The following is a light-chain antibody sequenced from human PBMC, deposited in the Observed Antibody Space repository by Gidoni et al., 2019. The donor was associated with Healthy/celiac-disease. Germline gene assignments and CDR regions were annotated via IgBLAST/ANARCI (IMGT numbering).Light chain of an antibody. CDR3: QQYNNWPLT. CDR1: QSVSSN. V-gene: IGKV3-15*01. CDR2: GAS. J-gene: IGKJ4*01. Sequence: EIVMTQSPATLSVSPGERATLSCRASQSVSSNLAWYQQKPGQAPRLLICGASTRATGIPARFSGCGSGTEFTLTISSLQSGDFAVYYCQQYNNWPLTFGGGTKVEIK.